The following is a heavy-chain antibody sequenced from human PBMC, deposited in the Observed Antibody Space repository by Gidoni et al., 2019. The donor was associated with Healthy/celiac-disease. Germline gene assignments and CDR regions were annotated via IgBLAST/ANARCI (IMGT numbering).Heavy chain of an antibody. V-gene: IGHV3-74*01. CDR3: ARVQMGEGGYYFDY. CDR2: INSDGSST. J-gene: IGHJ4*02. D-gene: IGHD2-21*01. Sequence: EVQLVESGGGLVQPGGALRLSCAASGFPVTSSWMHWVRHAPGKGLVWVSRINSDGSSTSYADSVKGRFTISRDNAKNTLYVQMNSLRAEDTAVYYCARVQMGEGGYYFDYWGQGTLVTVSS. CDR1: GFPVTSSW.